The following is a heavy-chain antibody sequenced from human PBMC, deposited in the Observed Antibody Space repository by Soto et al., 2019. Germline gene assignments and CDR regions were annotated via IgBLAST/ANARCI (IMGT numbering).Heavy chain of an antibody. V-gene: IGHV3-30*03. J-gene: IGHJ4*02. CDR1: GFTFSSYG. Sequence: QVQLVESGGGVVQPGRSLRLSCAASGFTFSSYGMHWVRQAPGKGLEWVAVISYDGSNKYYADSVKGRFTISRDNSKNKLYLQMKSLRAEDTAVYYCAANPEMATEGKFDYWGQGTLVTVSS. CDR2: ISYDGSNK. D-gene: IGHD5-12*01. CDR3: AANPEMATEGKFDY.